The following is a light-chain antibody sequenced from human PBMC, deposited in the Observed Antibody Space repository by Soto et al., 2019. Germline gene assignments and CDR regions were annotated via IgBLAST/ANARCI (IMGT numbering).Light chain of an antibody. J-gene: IGKJ4*01. Sequence: EIVVTQSPATLSVSPGDTVTLSCRASQSVRRNLAWCQQKPGQAPRLLIYAVSTRAAGIPARFSGSGSETEFTLTISSLQSEDFAIYYCRHYDHWPLAFGGGTKVDIK. V-gene: IGKV3-15*01. CDR3: RHYDHWPLA. CDR2: AVS. CDR1: QSVRRN.